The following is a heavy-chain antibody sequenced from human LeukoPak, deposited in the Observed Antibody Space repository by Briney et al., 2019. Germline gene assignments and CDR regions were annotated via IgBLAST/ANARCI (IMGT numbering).Heavy chain of an antibody. CDR3: ARAYYDILTGYYAPYYYYYMDV. J-gene: IGHJ6*03. Sequence: SETLSLTCTVSGGSISSGSYYWSWIRQPAGKGLEWIGRIYTSGSTNYNPSLKSQVTISVDTSKNQFSLKLSSVTAADTAVYYCARAYYDILTGYYAPYYYYYMDVWGKGTTVTISS. D-gene: IGHD3-9*01. CDR1: GGSISSGSYY. V-gene: IGHV4-61*02. CDR2: IYTSGST.